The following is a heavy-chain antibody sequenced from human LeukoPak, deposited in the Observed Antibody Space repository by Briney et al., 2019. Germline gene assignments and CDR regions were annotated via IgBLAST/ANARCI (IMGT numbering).Heavy chain of an antibody. CDR3: ARGPGNYYDSSVYYYASTYNWFDP. V-gene: IGHV4-38-2*02. D-gene: IGHD3-22*01. CDR2: IYHSGST. J-gene: IGHJ5*02. Sequence: SETLSLTCTVSGYSISSGYYWGWIRQPPGKGLEWIGSIYHSGSTYYNPSLKSRVTISVDTSKNQFSLKLSFVTAADTAVYYCARGPGNYYDSSVYYYASTYNWFDPWGQGTLVTVSS. CDR1: GYSISSGYY.